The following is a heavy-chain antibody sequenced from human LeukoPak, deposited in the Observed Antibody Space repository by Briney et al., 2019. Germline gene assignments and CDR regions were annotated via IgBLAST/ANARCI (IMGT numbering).Heavy chain of an antibody. CDR3: ARDSPGRAAAVDP. D-gene: IGHD6-13*01. CDR2: ISTRGST. CDR1: GGSIISGVYY. V-gene: IGHV4-61*09. Sequence: SETLSLTCTVSGGSIISGVYYWTWIRQPAGTGLEWIGHISTRGSTKYNPSLKSRVTISTDTSKNQFSLKLSSVTAADTAVYYCARDSPGRAAAVDPWGQGTLVTVSS. J-gene: IGHJ5*02.